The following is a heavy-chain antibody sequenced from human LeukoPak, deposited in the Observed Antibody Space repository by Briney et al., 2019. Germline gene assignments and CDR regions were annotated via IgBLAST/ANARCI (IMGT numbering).Heavy chain of an antibody. V-gene: IGHV3-43*02. D-gene: IGHD2-15*01. CDR3: AKDTNAPYVVGYFDY. CDR2: ISGDGAST. Sequence: PGGSLRLSCAASGFTFDDYAMHWVRQAPGKGLEWVSLISGDGASTYYADSVKGRFTISRDNSKNSLYLQMNSLRTEDTALYYCAKDTNAPYVVGYFDYWGQGTLVTVSS. CDR1: GFTFDDYA. J-gene: IGHJ4*02.